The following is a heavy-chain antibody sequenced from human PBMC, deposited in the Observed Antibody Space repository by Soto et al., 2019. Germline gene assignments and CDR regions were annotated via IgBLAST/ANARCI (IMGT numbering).Heavy chain of an antibody. CDR3: ARGSYYSDSSGYYAFAY. D-gene: IGHD3-22*01. V-gene: IGHV3-33*01. CDR2: IWYDGSNK. CDR1: GFTFSSYG. J-gene: IGHJ4*02. Sequence: GGSLRLSCAASGFTFSSYGMNWVRQAPGKGLEWVALIWYDGSNKYYADSVKGRFTISRDNSKNTLYLQMNYLRAEDTAVYYCARGSYYSDSSGYYAFAYWGQGTLVTVSS.